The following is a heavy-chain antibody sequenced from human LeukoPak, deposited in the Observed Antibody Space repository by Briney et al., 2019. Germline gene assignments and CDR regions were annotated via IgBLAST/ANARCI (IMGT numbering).Heavy chain of an antibody. CDR2: IIPILGIA. J-gene: IGHJ1*01. CDR1: GGTFSSYA. Sequence: GASVKVSCKASGGTFSSYAISWVRQAPGQGLEWMGRIIPILGIANYAQKFQGRVTITADKSTSTAYMELSSLRSEDTAVYYCARGDGSGSYDLFQHWGQGTLVTVSS. D-gene: IGHD3-10*01. CDR3: ARGDGSGSYDLFQH. V-gene: IGHV1-69*04.